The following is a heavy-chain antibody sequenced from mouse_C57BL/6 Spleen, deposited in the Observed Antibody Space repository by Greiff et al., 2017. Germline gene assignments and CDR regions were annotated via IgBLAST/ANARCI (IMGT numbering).Heavy chain of an antibody. V-gene: IGHV1-81*01. Sequence: VQLQQSGAELARPGASVKLSCKASGYTFTSYGISWVKQRTGQGLEWIGEIYPRSGNTYYNEKFKGKATLTADKSSSTAYMELRSLTSEDSAVYFCARRSDYYGRGYAMDYWGQGTSVTVSS. CDR1: GYTFTSYG. D-gene: IGHD2-1*01. J-gene: IGHJ4*01. CDR2: IYPRSGNT. CDR3: ARRSDYYGRGYAMDY.